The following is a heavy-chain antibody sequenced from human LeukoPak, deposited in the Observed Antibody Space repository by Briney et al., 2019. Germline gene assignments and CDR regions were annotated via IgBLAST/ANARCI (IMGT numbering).Heavy chain of an antibody. CDR2: IYYSGST. D-gene: IGHD2-21*02. CDR3: ARVYCGGDCYLAGAFDI. Sequence: SATLSLTCAVYGGSFSGYYWSWIRQPPGKGLEWIGYIYYSGSTNYNPSLKSRVTISVDTSKNQFSLKLSSVTAADTAVYYCARVYCGGDCYLAGAFDIWGQGTMVTVSS. CDR1: GGSFSGYY. V-gene: IGHV4-59*01. J-gene: IGHJ3*02.